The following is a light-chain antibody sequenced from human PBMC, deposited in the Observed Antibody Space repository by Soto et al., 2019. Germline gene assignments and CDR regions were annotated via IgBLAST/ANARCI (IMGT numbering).Light chain of an antibody. Sequence: QSALTQPASVSGFLGQSITISCAGTSSDVGAYEYVSWYQQHPGKAPKLMIYEVRNRPSGVSTRFSGSKSGNTASLTISGLQAADEADYYCSSYTSGSTLYVFGTGTKLTVL. CDR1: SSDVGAYEY. J-gene: IGLJ1*01. CDR3: SSYTSGSTLYV. V-gene: IGLV2-14*01. CDR2: EVR.